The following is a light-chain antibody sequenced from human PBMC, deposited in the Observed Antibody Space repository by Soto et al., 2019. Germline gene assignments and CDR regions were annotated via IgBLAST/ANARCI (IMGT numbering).Light chain of an antibody. CDR3: ATWDDSLNARGV. CDR2: KNN. J-gene: IGLJ3*02. CDR1: RSNIGNNA. V-gene: IGLV1-44*01. Sequence: QSVLTQTPSASGTPGQTVTISCSGSRSNIGNNAVSWYQQFPGTAPKLLIYKNNQRPSGVPDRFSGSKSGTSASLAISGLQSEDEADYYCATWDDSLNARGVFGGGTKLTDL.